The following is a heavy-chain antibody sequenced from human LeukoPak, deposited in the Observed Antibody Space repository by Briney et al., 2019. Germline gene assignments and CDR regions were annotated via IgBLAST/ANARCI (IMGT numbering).Heavy chain of an antibody. V-gene: IGHV3-30-3*01. CDR3: AREMDIVVVPAASHYYGMDV. J-gene: IGHJ6*02. CDR1: GFTFSSYA. CDR2: ISYDGSNK. D-gene: IGHD2-2*03. Sequence: PGGSLRLSCAASGFTFSSYAMHWVRQAPGKGLEWVAVISYDGSNKYYADSVKGRFTISRDNSKNTLYLQMNSLRAEDTAVYYCAREMDIVVVPAASHYYGMDVWGQGTTVTVSS.